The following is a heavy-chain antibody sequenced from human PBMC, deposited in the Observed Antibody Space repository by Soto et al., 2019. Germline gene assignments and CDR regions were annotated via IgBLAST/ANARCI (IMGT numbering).Heavy chain of an antibody. CDR1: GDSVSSPYW. Sequence: QVQLQESGPGLVKPSGTLSLTCAVSGDSVSSPYWWCWVRQPPGKGLEGIGEVFHTGTTSYNPSPSSRVTISMDKSNNQFSLDLSSVTAADTAVYCCARSAGWYAVHSWGPGTLVVVSS. CDR2: VFHTGTT. CDR3: ARSAGWYAVHS. D-gene: IGHD6-19*01. V-gene: IGHV4-4*01. J-gene: IGHJ4*02.